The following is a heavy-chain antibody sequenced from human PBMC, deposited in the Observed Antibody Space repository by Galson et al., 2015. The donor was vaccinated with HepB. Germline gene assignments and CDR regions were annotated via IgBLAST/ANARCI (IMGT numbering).Heavy chain of an antibody. Sequence: SVKVSCKASGYTFTSYYMHWVQQAPGQGLEWMGIINPSGGSTSYAQKLQGRVTMTRDTSTSTVYMELSSLRSEDTAVYYCARADGSGWYFDYWGQGTLVTVSS. CDR3: ARADGSGWYFDY. D-gene: IGHD6-19*01. CDR1: GYTFTSYY. J-gene: IGHJ4*02. CDR2: INPSGGST. V-gene: IGHV1-46*04.